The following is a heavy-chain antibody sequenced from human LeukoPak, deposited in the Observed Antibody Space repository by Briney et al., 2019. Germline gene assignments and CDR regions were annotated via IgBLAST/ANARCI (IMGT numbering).Heavy chain of an antibody. D-gene: IGHD6-13*01. V-gene: IGHV3-30*02. CDR3: AKGTSWYLYYFDY. CDR2: IRYDGSNK. CDR1: GFTFSSYG. Sequence: PGGSLRLSCAASGFTFSSYGMHWVRQAPGKGLEWVAFIRYDGSNKYYADSVKDRFTISRDNSKNTLYLQMNSLRAEDTAVYYCAKGTSWYLYYFDYWGQGTLVTVSS. J-gene: IGHJ4*02.